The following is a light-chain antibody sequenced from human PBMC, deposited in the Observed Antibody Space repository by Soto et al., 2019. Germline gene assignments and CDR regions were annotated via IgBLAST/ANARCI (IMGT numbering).Light chain of an antibody. Sequence: DIQLTQSPSFLSASVGDRVTITCRASQGISSYLAWYQHTPGKAPKVLIYAASTLQSGVPSRFSGSGSGPAFTLTISSLQPEDFATCYCQQINSFPLTFGGGTKVEIK. J-gene: IGKJ4*01. V-gene: IGKV1-9*01. CDR1: QGISSY. CDR3: QQINSFPLT. CDR2: AAS.